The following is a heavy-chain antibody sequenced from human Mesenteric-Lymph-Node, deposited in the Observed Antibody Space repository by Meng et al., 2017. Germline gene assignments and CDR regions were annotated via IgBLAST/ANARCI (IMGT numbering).Heavy chain of an antibody. J-gene: IGHJ4*02. CDR1: GFTFSSYA. V-gene: IGHV3-30*01. Sequence: QVQLVGSGGGVVQPGRSLRLSCAASGFTFSSYAMRWVRQAPGKGLEWVAVISYDGSNKYYADSVKGRFTISRDNSKNTLYLQMNSLRAEDTAVYYCARAPSSWYFDYWGQGTLVTVSS. CDR2: ISYDGSNK. D-gene: IGHD6-13*01. CDR3: ARAPSSWYFDY.